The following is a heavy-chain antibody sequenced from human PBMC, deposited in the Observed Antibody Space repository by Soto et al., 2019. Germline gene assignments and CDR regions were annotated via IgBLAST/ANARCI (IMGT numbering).Heavy chain of an antibody. CDR2: ISAYNGNT. CDR1: GYTFTSYG. J-gene: IGHJ6*02. V-gene: IGHV1-18*01. D-gene: IGHD2-15*01. CDR3: ARDQTSDCSGGSCYSYYYYGMDV. Sequence: ASVKVSCKASGYTFTSYGISWVRQAPGQGLEWMGWISAYNGNTNYAQKLQGRVTMTTDTSTSTAYMELRSLRSDDTAVYYCARDQTSDCSGGSCYSYYYYGMDVWGQGTTVTVSS.